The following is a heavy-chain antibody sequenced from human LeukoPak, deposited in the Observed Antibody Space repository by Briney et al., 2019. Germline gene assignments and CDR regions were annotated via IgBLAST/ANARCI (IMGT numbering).Heavy chain of an antibody. J-gene: IGHJ4*02. V-gene: IGHV3-48*01. CDR3: ARDLIWGVTFADGY. CDR1: GFTFSTCN. D-gene: IGHD3-10*01. CDR2: ISSSSTI. Sequence: GGSLRLSCAASGFTFSTCNMNWVRQAPGKGLEWVSYISSSSTIYYADSVKGRFTISRDNAKNSLYLQMNSLRVEDTAVYYCARDLIWGVTFADGYWGQGTLVTVSS.